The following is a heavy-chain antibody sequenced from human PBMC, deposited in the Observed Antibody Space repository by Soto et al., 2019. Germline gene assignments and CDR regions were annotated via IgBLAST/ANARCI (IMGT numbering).Heavy chain of an antibody. Sequence: PGGSLRLSCAASGFTFSSYGMHWVRQAPGKGLEWVAVIWYDGSNKYYADSVKGRFTISRDNSKNTLYLQMNSLRAEDTAVYYCARMVYDFWSGYFPRPYYYYYGMDVWGQGTTVTVSS. CDR3: ARMVYDFWSGYFPRPYYYYYGMDV. D-gene: IGHD3-3*01. CDR2: IWYDGSNK. V-gene: IGHV3-33*01. J-gene: IGHJ6*02. CDR1: GFTFSSYG.